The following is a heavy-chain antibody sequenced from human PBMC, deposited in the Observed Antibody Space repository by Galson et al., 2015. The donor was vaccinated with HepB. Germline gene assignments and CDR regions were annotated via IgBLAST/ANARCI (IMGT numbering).Heavy chain of an antibody. CDR2: ISAYNGNT. CDR3: ARDLGVYYYDSSGYLY. CDR1: GYTFTSYG. D-gene: IGHD3-22*01. V-gene: IGHV1-18*01. Sequence: SVKVSCKASGYTFTSYGISWVRQAPGQGLEWMGWISAYNGNTNYAQKLQGRVTMTTDTSTSTAYMELRSLRSDDTAVYYCARDLGVYYYDSSGYLYWGQGTLVTVSS. J-gene: IGHJ4*02.